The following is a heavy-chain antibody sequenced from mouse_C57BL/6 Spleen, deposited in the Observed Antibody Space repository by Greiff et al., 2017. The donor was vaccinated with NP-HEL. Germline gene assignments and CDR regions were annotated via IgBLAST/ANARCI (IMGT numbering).Heavy chain of an antibody. CDR1: GFSLTSYG. CDR2: IWGVGST. V-gene: IGHV2-6*01. CDR3: ARRDDYDDYAMDY. D-gene: IGHD2-4*01. Sequence: VKVVESGPGLVAPSQSLSITCTVSGFSLTSYGVDWVRQSPGKGLEWLGVIWGVGSTNYNSALKSRLSISKDNSKSQVFLKMNSLQTDDTAMYYCARRDDYDDYAMDYWGQGTSVTVSS. J-gene: IGHJ4*01.